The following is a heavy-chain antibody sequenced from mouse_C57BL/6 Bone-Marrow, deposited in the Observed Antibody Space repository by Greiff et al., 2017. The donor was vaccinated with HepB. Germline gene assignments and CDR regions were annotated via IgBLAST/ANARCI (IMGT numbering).Heavy chain of an antibody. J-gene: IGHJ2*01. CDR1: GYTFTSYW. CDR2: IDPSDSYT. D-gene: IGHD3-1*01. V-gene: IGHV1-69*01. CDR3: ASPRRGAFGY. Sequence: QVQLQQPGAELVMPGASVKLSCKASGYTFTSYWMHWVKQRPGQGLEWIGEIDPSDSYTNYNQKFKGKSTLTVDKSSSTAYMQLSSLTSEDSAVYYCASPRRGAFGYWGQGTTLTVSS.